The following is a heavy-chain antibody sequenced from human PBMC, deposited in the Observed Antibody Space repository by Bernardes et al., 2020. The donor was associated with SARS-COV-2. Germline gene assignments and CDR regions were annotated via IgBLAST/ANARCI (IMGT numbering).Heavy chain of an antibody. V-gene: IGHV3-48*01. J-gene: IGHJ4*02. Sequence: VGSLLLSCAASGFTFRSYSMNWVRQAPGKGLEWVSYISRSSSTIYYADSVKGRFTISRDNAKNSLYLQMNSLRAEDTAVYYCARSADCGGDCYFTYLFDYWGQGTLVTVSP. CDR2: ISRSSSTI. D-gene: IGHD2-21*02. CDR3: ARSADCGGDCYFTYLFDY. CDR1: GFTFRSYS.